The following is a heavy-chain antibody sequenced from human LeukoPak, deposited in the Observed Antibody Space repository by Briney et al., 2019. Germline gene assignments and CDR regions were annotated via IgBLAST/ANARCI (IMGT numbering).Heavy chain of an antibody. CDR3: ARKLLPRRVLPWFGESYGY. CDR2: INWNGGST. D-gene: IGHD3-10*01. V-gene: IGHV3-20*04. J-gene: IGHJ4*02. CDR1: GFTFDDYG. Sequence: PGGSLRLSCAASGFTFDDYGMSWVRQAPGKGLEWVSGINWNGGSTGYADSVKGRFTISRDNAKNSLYLQMNSLRAEDTALYYCARKLLPRRVLPWFGESYGYWGQGTLVTVSS.